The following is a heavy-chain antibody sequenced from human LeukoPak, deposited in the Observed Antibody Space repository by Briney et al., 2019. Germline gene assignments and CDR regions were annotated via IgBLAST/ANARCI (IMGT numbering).Heavy chain of an antibody. V-gene: IGHV1-69*13. J-gene: IGHJ4*02. Sequence: GASVKVSCKASGGTFSSYAISWVRQAPGQGLEWMGGIIPIFGTANYAQKFQGRVTITADESTSTAYMELSSLRSEDTAMYFCAREIAPAGKTFDYWGQGALVTVSS. D-gene: IGHD6-13*01. CDR1: GGTFSSYA. CDR3: AREIAPAGKTFDY. CDR2: IIPIFGTA.